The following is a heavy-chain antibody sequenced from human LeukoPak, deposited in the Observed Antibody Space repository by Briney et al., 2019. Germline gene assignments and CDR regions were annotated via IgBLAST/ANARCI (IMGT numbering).Heavy chain of an antibody. CDR2: INHSGST. D-gene: IGHD6-19*01. CDR3: ARRYSSGWYDGGADYFDY. J-gene: IGHJ4*02. Sequence: KSSETLSLTCAVYGGSFSGYYWSWIRQPPGKGLEWIGEINHSGSTNYNPSLKSRVTTSVDTSKNQFSLKLSSVTAADTAAYYCARRYSSGWYDGGADYFDYWGQGTLVTVSS. CDR1: GGSFSGYY. V-gene: IGHV4-34*01.